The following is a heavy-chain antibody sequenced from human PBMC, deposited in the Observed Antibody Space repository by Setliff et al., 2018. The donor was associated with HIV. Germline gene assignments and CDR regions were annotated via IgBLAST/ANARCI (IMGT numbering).Heavy chain of an antibody. CDR1: GGTFSSYA. Sequence: ASVKVSCKPSGGTFSSYAITWVRQAPGQGLEWMGWISNYNGNTNYAQKFHGRVTMTTDTSTRTAYMEMRGLTYDDTAVYYCARASGGNSVENGFDIWGQGTMVTVSS. D-gene: IGHD1-26*01. V-gene: IGHV1-18*01. CDR3: ARASGGNSVENGFDI. J-gene: IGHJ3*02. CDR2: ISNYNGNT.